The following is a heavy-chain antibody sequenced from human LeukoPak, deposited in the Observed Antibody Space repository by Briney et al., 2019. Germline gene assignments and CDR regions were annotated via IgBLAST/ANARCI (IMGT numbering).Heavy chain of an antibody. CDR1: GFTLSDYT. V-gene: IGHV3-48*02. D-gene: IGHD1-26*01. CDR2: ISGNNAI. J-gene: IGHJ2*01. Sequence: PGGSLRLSCAASGFTLSDYTVNWVRQAPGKGLEWVSYISGNNAIYYADSVKGRFTISRDNADNSLYLRMNGLRDEDTAVYYCARGGGRAFWFFDLWGRGTLVTVSS. CDR3: ARGGGRAFWFFDL.